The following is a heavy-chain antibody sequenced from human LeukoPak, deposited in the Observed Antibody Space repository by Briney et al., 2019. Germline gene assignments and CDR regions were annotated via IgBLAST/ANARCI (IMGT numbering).Heavy chain of an antibody. Sequence: SETLSLTCTVSGYSISSGYYWGWIRQPPGKGLEWIGSIYHSGSTYYNPSLKSRVTISVDTSKNQFSLKLSSVTAADTAVYYCARDGGLGYCSGGSCSQDFDYWGQGTLVTVSS. CDR3: ARDGGLGYCSGGSCSQDFDY. CDR2: IYHSGST. V-gene: IGHV4-38-2*02. J-gene: IGHJ4*02. D-gene: IGHD2-15*01. CDR1: GYSISSGYY.